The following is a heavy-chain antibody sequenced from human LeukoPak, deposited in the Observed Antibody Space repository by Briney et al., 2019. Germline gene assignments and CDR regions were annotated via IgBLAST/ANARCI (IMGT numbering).Heavy chain of an antibody. CDR1: GFTFSSYG. Sequence: GGSLRLSCAASGFTFSSYGMHWVRQAPGKGLEWVAVISYDGSNKNYADSVKGRFTISRDNSKNTLYLQMNRLRAEDTAVYYCAKDFRGMTTVTNFDYWGQGTLATVSS. CDR3: AKDFRGMTTVTNFDY. J-gene: IGHJ4*02. CDR2: ISYDGSNK. V-gene: IGHV3-30*18. D-gene: IGHD4-17*01.